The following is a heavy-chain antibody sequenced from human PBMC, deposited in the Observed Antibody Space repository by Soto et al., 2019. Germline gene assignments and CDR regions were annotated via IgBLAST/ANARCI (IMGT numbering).Heavy chain of an antibody. CDR2: IYHSGST. D-gene: IGHD1-26*01. CDR3: ARHHGSYGLTDYFDY. V-gene: IGHV4-30-2*03. Sequence: PSETLCLTCSVSGGSISSGDYYWNWIRQPPGKGLEWIGYIYHSGSTYYNPSLKSRVTISVDTSKNQFSLKLSSVTAADTAVYYCARHHGSYGLTDYFDYWGQGTLVTVSS. J-gene: IGHJ4*02. CDR1: GGSISSGDYY.